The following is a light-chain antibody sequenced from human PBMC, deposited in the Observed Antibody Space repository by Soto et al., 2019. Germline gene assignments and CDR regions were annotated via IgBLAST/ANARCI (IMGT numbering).Light chain of an antibody. Sequence: QSVLTQPASVSGSPGQSITISCTGTSSDVGSYNLVSWYQQHPGKAPKLMIYEGSKRPSGVSNRFSGSKSGNTASLTISGLQAEDEADYYCCSYAGSSVFGTGTKVNVL. V-gene: IGLV2-23*01. CDR3: CSYAGSSV. CDR1: SSDVGSYNL. J-gene: IGLJ1*01. CDR2: EGS.